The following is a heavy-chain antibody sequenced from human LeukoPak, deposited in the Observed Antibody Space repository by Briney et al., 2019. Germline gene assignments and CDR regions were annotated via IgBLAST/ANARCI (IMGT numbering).Heavy chain of an antibody. J-gene: IGHJ4*02. CDR1: GGFISSYY. Sequence: SETLSLTCTVSGGFISSYYWSWIRQPPGKGLEWIGYIYYSGSTNYNPSLKSRVTISVDTSKNQLSLKVTSVTAADTAVYYCARGGPQPYYYDSSGYLAYWGQGTLVTVSS. CDR2: IYYSGST. V-gene: IGHV4-59*01. CDR3: ARGGPQPYYYDSSGYLAY. D-gene: IGHD3-22*01.